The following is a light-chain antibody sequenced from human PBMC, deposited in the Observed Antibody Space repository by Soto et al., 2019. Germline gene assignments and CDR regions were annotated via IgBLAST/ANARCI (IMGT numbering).Light chain of an antibody. J-gene: IGKJ1*01. Sequence: DIQMTQSPSTLSASVGDIVTITCRASQYINNWLAWYQQKPGKAPNLLIHDASSLERGVPSRFSGSGSGTEFTLTISSLQPDDFAAYYCQQYSSYSSKTFGQGTKVEIK. V-gene: IGKV1-5*01. CDR1: QYINNW. CDR3: QQYSSYSSKT. CDR2: DAS.